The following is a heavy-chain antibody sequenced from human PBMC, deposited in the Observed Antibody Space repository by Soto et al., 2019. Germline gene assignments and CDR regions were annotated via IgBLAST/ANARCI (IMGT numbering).Heavy chain of an antibody. CDR3: ARDLGYYDSSGYYPQASRGYYYYGMDV. V-gene: IGHV3-48*03. CDR2: ISSSGSTI. J-gene: IGHJ6*02. D-gene: IGHD3-22*01. CDR1: GFTFSSYE. Sequence: GGSLRLSCAASGFTFSSYEMNWVRQAPGKGLEWVSYISSSGSTIYYADSVKGRFTISRDNAKNSLYLQMNSLRAEDTAVYYCARDLGYYDSSGYYPQASRGYYYYGMDVWGQGTTVT.